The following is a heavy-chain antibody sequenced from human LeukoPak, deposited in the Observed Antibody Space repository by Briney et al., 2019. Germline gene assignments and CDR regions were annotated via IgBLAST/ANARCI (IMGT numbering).Heavy chain of an antibody. CDR3: ARSNDAFDI. D-gene: IGHD5/OR15-5a*01. J-gene: IGHJ3*02. V-gene: IGHV3-53*01. CDR1: GFSVSGNN. Sequence: PGGSLRLSCAASGFSVSGNNMNWVRQAPGKGLEWVSVIYSGGITDYADSVKGRFTISRDNSKNTLHLQMNSLRAEDTAVYYCARSNDAFDIWGQGTMVTVSS. CDR2: IYSGGIT.